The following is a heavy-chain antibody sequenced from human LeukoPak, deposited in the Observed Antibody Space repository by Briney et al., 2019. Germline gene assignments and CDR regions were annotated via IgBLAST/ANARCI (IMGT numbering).Heavy chain of an antibody. CDR1: GGSISSYY. Sequence: NPSETLSLTCTVSGGSISSYYWSWIRQPPGKGLEWIGYIYYSGSTNYNPSLKSRVTISVDTSKNQFSLKLSSVTAADTAVYYCARNLGGTGTDYFDYWGQGTLVTVSS. J-gene: IGHJ4*02. D-gene: IGHD1-1*01. CDR2: IYYSGST. V-gene: IGHV4-59*01. CDR3: ARNLGGTGTDYFDY.